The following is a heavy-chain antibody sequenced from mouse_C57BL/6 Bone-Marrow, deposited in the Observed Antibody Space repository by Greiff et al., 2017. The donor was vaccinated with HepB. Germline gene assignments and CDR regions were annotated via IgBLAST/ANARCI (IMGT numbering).Heavy chain of an antibody. CDR2: INPNNGDT. D-gene: IGHD1-1*02. CDR1: GYTFTDYY. Sequence: EVQLQQSGPELVKPGASVKISCKASGYTFTDYYMNWVKQSHGKSLEWIGDINPNNGDTSYNQKFKGKATLTVDQSSSTAYMELPSLTSEDSAVYYCAIGSTGWYFDDWGTGTTVTVSS. CDR3: AIGSTGWYFDD. J-gene: IGHJ1*03. V-gene: IGHV1-26*01.